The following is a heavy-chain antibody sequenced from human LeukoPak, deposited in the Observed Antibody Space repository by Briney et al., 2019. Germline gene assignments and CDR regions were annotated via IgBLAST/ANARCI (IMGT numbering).Heavy chain of an antibody. Sequence: SVKVSCKASGYTFTSYYMHWVRQAPGQGLEWMGGIIPIFGTANYAQKFQGRVTITADKSTSTAYMELSSLRSEDTAVYYCATPGYCSSTSCYEVRYYYYYMDVWGKGTTVTVSS. J-gene: IGHJ6*03. CDR3: ATPGYCSSTSCYEVRYYYYYMDV. V-gene: IGHV1-69*06. D-gene: IGHD2-2*03. CDR1: GYTFTSYY. CDR2: IIPIFGTA.